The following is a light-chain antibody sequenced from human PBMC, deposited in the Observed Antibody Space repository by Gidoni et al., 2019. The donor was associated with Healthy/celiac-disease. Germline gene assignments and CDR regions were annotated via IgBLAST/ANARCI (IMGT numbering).Light chain of an antibody. Sequence: QSALTQPASDSGSPGQSITISCTGTSSDVGSYNLVSWYQQHPGKAPKLMIYEVSKRPSGVSNRFSGSKSGNTASLTISGLQAEDEADYYCCSYAGSSTLVFGGGTKLTVL. J-gene: IGLJ2*01. CDR1: SSDVGSYNL. CDR3: CSYAGSSTLV. V-gene: IGLV2-23*02. CDR2: EVS.